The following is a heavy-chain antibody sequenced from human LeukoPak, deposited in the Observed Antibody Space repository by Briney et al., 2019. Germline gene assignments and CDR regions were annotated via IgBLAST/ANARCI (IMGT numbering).Heavy chain of an antibody. CDR2: INPNSGGT. Sequence: ASVKVSCKASGYTFTGYYMHWVRQAPGQGLEWMGWINPNSGGTNYAQKFQGRVTMTRDTSSTTAYMELSRLRSDDTAAYYCARQGFISTTSEYFQEWGQGTLVIVSS. D-gene: IGHD3-22*01. V-gene: IGHV1-2*02. CDR1: GYTFTGYY. CDR3: ARQGFISTTSEYFQE. J-gene: IGHJ1*01.